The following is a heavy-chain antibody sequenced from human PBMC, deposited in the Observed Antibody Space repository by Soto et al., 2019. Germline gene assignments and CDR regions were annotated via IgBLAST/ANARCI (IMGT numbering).Heavy chain of an antibody. Sequence: QVHLVESGGGVVQPGTSLRLSCAAYGFTFNSYAIHWVRQAPGKGLEWVAVISHDGSDKYYGDSVKGRFTISRDNSKNTLYMQMNSLRAEDTALYYCARVSRALRILTPDFDYWGQGTLVTVSS. J-gene: IGHJ4*02. V-gene: IGHV3-30-3*01. CDR3: ARVSRALRILTPDFDY. CDR2: ISHDGSDK. CDR1: GFTFNSYA. D-gene: IGHD3-3*01.